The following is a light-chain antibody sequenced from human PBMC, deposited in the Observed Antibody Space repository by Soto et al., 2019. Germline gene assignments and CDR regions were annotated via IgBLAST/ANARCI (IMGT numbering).Light chain of an antibody. Sequence: QSVLTQPPSASGTPGQRVTISCSGSSSNIGSHPVNWYQQLPRTAPKLLIYTDHQRPSGVPDRFSGSRSGTSASLVISGLQSEDEADYYCAAWDDSPNGPVFGGGTKVTVL. CDR1: SSNIGSHP. V-gene: IGLV1-44*01. CDR2: TDH. CDR3: AAWDDSPNGPV. J-gene: IGLJ3*02.